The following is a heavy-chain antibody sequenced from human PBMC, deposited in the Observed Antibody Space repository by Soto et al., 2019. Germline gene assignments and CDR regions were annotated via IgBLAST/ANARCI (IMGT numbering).Heavy chain of an antibody. V-gene: IGHV4-30-2*01. D-gene: IGHD3-3*01. J-gene: IGHJ5*02. CDR3: ARGKEYYDFWSGYPSNWFDP. CDR1: GGSISSGGYS. Sequence: TLSLTCAFSGGSISSGGYSWSWIRQPPGKGLEWIGYIYHSGSTYYNPSLKSRVTISVDRSKNQFSLKLSSVTAAGTAAYYCARGKEYYDFWSGYPSNWFDPWGQGTLVTVSS. CDR2: IYHSGST.